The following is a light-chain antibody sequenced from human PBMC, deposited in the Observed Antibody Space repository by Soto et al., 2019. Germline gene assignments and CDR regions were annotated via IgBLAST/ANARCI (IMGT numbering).Light chain of an antibody. CDR3: QQYNNWPRT. V-gene: IGKV3-15*01. Sequence: EIVMTQSPATLSVSPGERATLSCRASQSVSSNLAWYQQKPGQAPRLLIYGASTRATGIPARFSGSGSETEFTLTISSLQSEDFAVYYCQQYNNWPRTFSQGTKVEIK. CDR2: GAS. J-gene: IGKJ1*01. CDR1: QSVSSN.